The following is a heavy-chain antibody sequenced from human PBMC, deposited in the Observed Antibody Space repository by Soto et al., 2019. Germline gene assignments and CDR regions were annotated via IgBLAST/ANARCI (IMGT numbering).Heavy chain of an antibody. CDR1: GYTFTSYA. Sequence: QVQLVQSGSEVKKPGASVKVSCKASGYTFTSYAMHWVRQAPGQRLEWMGWINAGNGNTKYSQKFQGRVTITRDTSASTAYMELSRLRSEDTAVYYCAQGTLRWAFDIWGQGPMVTVSS. V-gene: IGHV1-3*01. D-gene: IGHD1-1*01. CDR2: INAGNGNT. CDR3: AQGTLRWAFDI. J-gene: IGHJ3*02.